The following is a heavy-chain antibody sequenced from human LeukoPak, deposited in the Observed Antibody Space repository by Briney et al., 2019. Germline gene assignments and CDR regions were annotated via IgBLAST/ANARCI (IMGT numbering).Heavy chain of an antibody. CDR2: INHSGST. D-gene: IGHD3-22*01. CDR3: ARKQMTYYYDSSGYYPNDY. CDR1: GGSFSGYY. V-gene: IGHV4-34*01. J-gene: IGHJ4*02. Sequence: SETLSLTCAVYGGSFSGYYWSWIRQPPGKGLEWIGEINHSGSTNYNPSLKSRVTISVDTSKNQFSLKLSSVTAADTAVYYCARKQMTYYYDSSGYYPNDYWGQGTLVTVSS.